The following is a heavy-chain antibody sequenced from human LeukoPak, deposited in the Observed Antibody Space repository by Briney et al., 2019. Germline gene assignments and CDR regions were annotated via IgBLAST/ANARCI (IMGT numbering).Heavy chain of an antibody. J-gene: IGHJ3*02. CDR3: ARERLLLRGGAFDI. V-gene: IGHV4-4*07. CDR1: GDSISSYY. CDR2: IYASGII. Sequence: SETLSLTCTVSGDSISSYYWNWIRQPAGKGLEWIGRIYASGIINYNPSLKSRVTMSIETAKNQFSLKVTSVYIAVTSVYYGARERLLLRGGAFDIWGQGTMVTVSS. D-gene: IGHD1-26*01.